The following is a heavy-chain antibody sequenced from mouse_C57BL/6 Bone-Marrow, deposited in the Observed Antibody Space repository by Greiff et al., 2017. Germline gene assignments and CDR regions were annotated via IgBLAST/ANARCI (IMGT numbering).Heavy chain of an antibody. CDR1: GYTFTSYW. CDR2: IHPNSGST. J-gene: IGHJ4*01. D-gene: IGHD2-1*01. Sequence: QVQLQQPGAELVKPGASVKLSCKASGYTFTSYWMHWVKQRPGQGLEWIGMIHPNSGSTNYNEKFKSKATLTVDKSSSTAYMQLSRLTSEDSAFYYCARGDYGNHHYAMDYWCQGTSVTVSS. CDR3: ARGDYGNHHYAMDY. V-gene: IGHV1-64*01.